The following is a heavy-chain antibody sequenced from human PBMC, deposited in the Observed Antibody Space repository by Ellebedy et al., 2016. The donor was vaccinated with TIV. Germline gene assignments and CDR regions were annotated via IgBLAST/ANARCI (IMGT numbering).Heavy chain of an antibody. J-gene: IGHJ3*02. Sequence: PGESLKISCAASGFTFSSYTMGWVRQAPGKGLEWVSDINQSGGATYYADSVKGRFTISRDNSKNTLFLQMNSLRAEDTAVYYCAKASSFGSAYHIWGQGTMVTVSS. D-gene: IGHD3-10*01. V-gene: IGHV3-23*01. CDR3: AKASSFGSAYHI. CDR1: GFTFSSYT. CDR2: INQSGGAT.